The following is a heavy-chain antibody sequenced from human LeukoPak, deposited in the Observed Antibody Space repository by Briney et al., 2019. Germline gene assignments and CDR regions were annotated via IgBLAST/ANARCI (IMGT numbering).Heavy chain of an antibody. D-gene: IGHD3/OR15-3a*01. V-gene: IGHV4-39*07. CDR3: AREVNHYGLRRNSFDP. CDR1: GGSIRSTDYF. Sequence: SGTLSLTCSVSGGSIRSTDYFWGWVRQTPGKGLEWIGSIDYSGSTYYNPSLDSRITISLDTSKNQFSLKLSSVTAADTAVYYCAREVNHYGLRRNSFDPWGQGSKVTVSS. J-gene: IGHJ5*02. CDR2: IDYSGST.